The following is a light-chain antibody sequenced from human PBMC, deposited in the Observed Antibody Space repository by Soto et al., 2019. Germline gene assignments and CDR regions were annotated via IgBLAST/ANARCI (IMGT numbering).Light chain of an antibody. V-gene: IGLV2-8*01. CDR1: SSDVGGYKY. CDR2: EVS. J-gene: IGLJ3*02. CDR3: SSYAGRNNLWV. Sequence: QSALTQSPSASGSPGQSVTISCTGTSSDVGGYKYVSWYQQHPGKAPKLMIYEVSKRPSGVPDRFSGSKSGNTASLTVSGLQAEDEADYYCSSYAGRNNLWVFGGGTKVTVL.